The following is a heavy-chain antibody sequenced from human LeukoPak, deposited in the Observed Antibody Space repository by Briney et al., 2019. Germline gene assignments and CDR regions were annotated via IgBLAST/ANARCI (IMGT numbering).Heavy chain of an antibody. CDR3: AKDGGGYYPSYYYYMDV. J-gene: IGHJ6*03. CDR2: ISSSDGTI. V-gene: IGHV3-48*03. Sequence: GGSLRLSCAASGFTFSSYEMNWVRQAPGKGLEWVSYISSSDGTIYYADSVKGRFTISRDNAKNSLYLQMNSLRAGDTAVYYCAKDGGGYYPSYYYYMDVWGKGTTVTISS. CDR1: GFTFSSYE. D-gene: IGHD3-22*01.